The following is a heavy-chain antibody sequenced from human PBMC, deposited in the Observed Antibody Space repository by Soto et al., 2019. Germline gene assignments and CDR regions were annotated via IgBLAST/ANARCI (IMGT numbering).Heavy chain of an antibody. J-gene: IGHJ4*02. CDR3: ARASSLTRLDI. V-gene: IGHV5-51*01. Sequence: GESLKISCKGSGFTFSSFWIAWVRQMPGKGLEWLGIIYPGDSDVRYSSSFQGQVTISADRSSSTAYLRWRSLKASDTAIYYCARASSLTRLDIWGQGTPVTVSS. CDR2: IYPGDSDV. CDR1: GFTFSSFW. D-gene: IGHD4-17*01.